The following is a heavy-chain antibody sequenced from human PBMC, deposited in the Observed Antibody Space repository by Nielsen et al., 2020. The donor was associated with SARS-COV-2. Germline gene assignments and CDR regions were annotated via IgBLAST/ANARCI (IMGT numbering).Heavy chain of an antibody. V-gene: IGHV4-31*03. Sequence: LRLSCTVSGGSISSGGYYWSWIRYHPGKGLEWIGYIYFSGRTCYNPSLKSRVTISVDTSKNQFSLSLRPVTAADTAVYYCARESSGYDHYNYGMDVWGQGTTVTVSS. J-gene: IGHJ6*02. CDR3: ARESSGYDHYNYGMDV. CDR1: GGSISSGGYY. CDR2: IYFSGRT. D-gene: IGHD5-12*01.